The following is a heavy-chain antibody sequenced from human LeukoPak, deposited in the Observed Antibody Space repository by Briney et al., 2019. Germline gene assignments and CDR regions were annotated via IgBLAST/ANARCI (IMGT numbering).Heavy chain of an antibody. V-gene: IGHV4-4*07. CDR1: GGSISTYY. J-gene: IGHJ4*01. D-gene: IGHD6-19*01. CDR2: IHTSGRT. CDR3: AGRALSTGWTFDY. Sequence: SETLSLTCSVSGGSISTYYWSWIRQHAGKGLEWIAQIHTSGRTDFNPSLKSRLSISMDTPNNHFSLMITSVTAADTAIYYCAGRALSTGWTFDYWGHGTLVTVFS.